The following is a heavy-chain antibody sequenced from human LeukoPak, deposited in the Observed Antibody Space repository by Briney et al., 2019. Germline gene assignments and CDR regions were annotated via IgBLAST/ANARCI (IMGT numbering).Heavy chain of an antibody. J-gene: IGHJ6*03. D-gene: IGHD6-13*01. CDR2: ISYDGSKK. V-gene: IGHV3-30*03. CDR1: GFTFSSYG. CDR3: ARARSRRDYMDV. Sequence: GRSLRLSCAASGFTFSSYGMHWVRQAPGKGLEWVAVISYDGSKKYYADSVKGRFTISRDNSKNTLYLQTNSLRAEDTAVYYCARARSRRDYMDVWGKGTTVTVSS.